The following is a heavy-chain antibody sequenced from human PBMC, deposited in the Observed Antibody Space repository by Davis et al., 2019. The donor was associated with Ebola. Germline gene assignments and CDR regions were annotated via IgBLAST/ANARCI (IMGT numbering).Heavy chain of an antibody. J-gene: IGHJ6*02. CDR1: GGSISSSNW. V-gene: IGHV4-4*02. CDR2: INHSGST. CDR3: ARVWGSYRNEYYYYYGMDV. D-gene: IGHD3-16*02. Sequence: GPLRLSCAVSGGSISSSNWWSWVRQPPGKGLEWIGEINHSGSTNYNPSLKSRVTISVDTSKNQFSLKLSSVTAADTAVYYCARVWGSYRNEYYYYYGMDVWGQGTTVTVSS.